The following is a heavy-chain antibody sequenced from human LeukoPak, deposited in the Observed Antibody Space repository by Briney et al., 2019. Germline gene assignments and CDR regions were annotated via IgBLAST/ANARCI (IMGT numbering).Heavy chain of an antibody. Sequence: GESLKISCKTSGYDFTKYWIGWVRQMPGKGLEWMGIIYPGDSDTRYRSSFEGQVTISADESISTAYLHWSSLKASDTAMYYCARQADYNVLTGYFKGHLDYWGQGTLVTVSS. CDR1: GYDFTKYW. V-gene: IGHV5-51*01. J-gene: IGHJ4*02. CDR3: ARQADYNVLTGYFKGHLDY. CDR2: IYPGDSDT. D-gene: IGHD3-9*01.